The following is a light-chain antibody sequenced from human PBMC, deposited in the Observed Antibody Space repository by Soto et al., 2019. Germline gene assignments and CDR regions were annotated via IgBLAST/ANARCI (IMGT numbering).Light chain of an antibody. V-gene: IGKV3-11*01. CDR2: DTS. Sequence: EFVLTQSPATLSLSPWERATLSCRASQSVSSYLAWYQQKPGQAPRLLLYDTSNRATGIPARFSGSGSGTDFTLTISSLEPEDFAVYYCQQRSNWPPITFGQGTRLEIK. J-gene: IGKJ5*01. CDR3: QQRSNWPPIT. CDR1: QSVSSY.